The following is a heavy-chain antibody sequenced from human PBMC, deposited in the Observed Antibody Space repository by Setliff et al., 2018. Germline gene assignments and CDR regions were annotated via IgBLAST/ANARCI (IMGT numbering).Heavy chain of an antibody. CDR2: ITSDGSST. CDR1: GFTFSNYY. D-gene: IGHD2-15*01. CDR3: ASFYCSGGRCYSGPLGY. V-gene: IGHV3-74*01. J-gene: IGHJ4*02. Sequence: GSLRLSCAASGFTFSNYYMHWVRQAPGKGLVWVSRITSDGSSTTYADSVKGRFTISRDNAKNTLYLQMNSLRAEDTAVYYCASFYCSGGRCYSGPLGYWGQGTLVTVSS.